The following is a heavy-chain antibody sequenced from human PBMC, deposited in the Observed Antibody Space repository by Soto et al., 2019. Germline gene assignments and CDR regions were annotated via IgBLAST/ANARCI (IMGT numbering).Heavy chain of an antibody. CDR3: ARALLVGAIGWFDP. Sequence: SETLSLTCTVSGGSISSGGYYWSWIRQHPGKGLEWIGYIYYSGSTYYNPSLKGRVTISVDTSKNQFSLKLSSVTAADTAVYYCARALLVGAIGWFDPWGQGTLVTVSS. CDR2: IYYSGST. D-gene: IGHD1-26*01. CDR1: GGSISSGGYY. V-gene: IGHV4-31*03. J-gene: IGHJ5*02.